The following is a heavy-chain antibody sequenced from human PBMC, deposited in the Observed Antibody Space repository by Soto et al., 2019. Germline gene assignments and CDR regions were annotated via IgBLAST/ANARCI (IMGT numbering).Heavy chain of an antibody. CDR1: GDSISSSH. V-gene: IGHV4-59*01. D-gene: IGHD3-22*01. CDR2: IHYRGST. J-gene: IGHJ5*02. Sequence: QMQLQESGPGLVKPSETLSLTCTVSGDSISSSHWNWIRQPLGKALEWIGYIHYRGSTNYNPSLTSRLTISVDTSKDQIFLKLNSVTAADTAVYYCASSGIVGREVNTWFDPWGQGTLVTVSS. CDR3: ASSGIVGREVNTWFDP.